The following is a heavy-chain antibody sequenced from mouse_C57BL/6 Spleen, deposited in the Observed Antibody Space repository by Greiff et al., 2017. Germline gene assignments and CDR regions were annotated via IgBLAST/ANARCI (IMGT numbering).Heavy chain of an antibody. CDR3: ARRDYYGSSCDY. J-gene: IGHJ2*01. V-gene: IGHV5-6*02. Sequence: DVMLVEPGGDLVKPGGSLKLSCAASGFTFSSYGMSWVRQTPDKRLEWVATISSGGSYTYYPDSVKGRFTISRDNTTNTVYLQLSSLKSEDTALYYCARRDYYGSSCDYWGQGTTLTVSS. CDR1: GFTFSSYG. D-gene: IGHD1-1*01. CDR2: ISSGGSYT.